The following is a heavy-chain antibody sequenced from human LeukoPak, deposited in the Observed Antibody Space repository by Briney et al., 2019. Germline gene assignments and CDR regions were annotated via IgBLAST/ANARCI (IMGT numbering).Heavy chain of an antibody. CDR3: ARVSSYYDILTGPRFDF. V-gene: IGHV4-34*01. D-gene: IGHD3-9*01. Sequence: MASETLSLTCAVYGGSFSGYYWSWIRQPPGKGLEWIGEINHSGSTNYNPSLKSRVTISVDTSKNQFSLKLSSVTAADTAVYYCARVSSYYDILTGPRFDFWGQGTLVTVSS. J-gene: IGHJ4*02. CDR2: INHSGST. CDR1: GGSFSGYY.